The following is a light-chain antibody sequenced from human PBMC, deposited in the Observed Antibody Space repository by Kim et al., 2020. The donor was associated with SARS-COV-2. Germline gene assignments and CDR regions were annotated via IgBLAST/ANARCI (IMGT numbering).Light chain of an antibody. CDR2: NAS. CDR3: QQRRKSIT. Sequence: SLSPGDGATLSCSASQSVDGYLAWLQQKPGQAPRLLISNASNRAAGVPARFSGSGSGTDFTLTISSLEPEDFAVYYCQQRRKSITFGQGTRLEIK. CDR1: QSVDGY. V-gene: IGKV3-11*01. J-gene: IGKJ5*01.